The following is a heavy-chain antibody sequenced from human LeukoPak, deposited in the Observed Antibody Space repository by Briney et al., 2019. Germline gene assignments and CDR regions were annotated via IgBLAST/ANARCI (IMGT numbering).Heavy chain of an antibody. V-gene: IGHV4-59*12. CDR2: IYYSGST. J-gene: IGHJ4*02. CDR3: ARETVVNYYDSSGYEY. Sequence: PSETLSLTCTVSGGSISSYYWSWIRQPPGKGLEWIGYIYYSGSTNYNPSLKSRVTISVDTSKNQFSLKLSSVTAADTAVYYCARETVVNYYDSSGYEYWGQGTLVTVSS. CDR1: GGSISSYY. D-gene: IGHD3-22*01.